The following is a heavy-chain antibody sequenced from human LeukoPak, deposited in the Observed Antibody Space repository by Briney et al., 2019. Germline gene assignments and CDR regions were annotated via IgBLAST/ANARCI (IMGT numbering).Heavy chain of an antibody. CDR3: ARVLGYCSSTSCSEGFDY. CDR1: GYTFTGHY. D-gene: IGHD2-2*01. V-gene: IGHV1-2*04. J-gene: IGHJ4*02. Sequence: ASVKVSCKASGYTFTGHYMHWVRQAPGQGLEWMGWINPNSGGTNYAQKFQGWVTMTRDTSISTAYMELSRLRSDDTAVYYCARVLGYCSSTSCSEGFDYWGQGTLVTVSS. CDR2: INPNSGGT.